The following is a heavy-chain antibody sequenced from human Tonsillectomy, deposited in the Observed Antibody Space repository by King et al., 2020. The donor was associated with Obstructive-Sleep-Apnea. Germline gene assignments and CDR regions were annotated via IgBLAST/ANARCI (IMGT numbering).Heavy chain of an antibody. CDR2: ISGITGIT. V-gene: IGHV3-23*04. J-gene: IGHJ3*02. Sequence: VQLVESGGGLVQPGGSLRLSCVASGFRFSNYAMTWIRQTPGKGLEWVSAISGITGITYYADSVKGRFTISRDNSKNTLSVQMKSLRAEDTAVYYCARGSGMYVRGSFDIWGQGTLVTVSS. CDR3: ARGSGMYVRGSFDI. CDR1: GFRFSNYA. D-gene: IGHD2-8*01.